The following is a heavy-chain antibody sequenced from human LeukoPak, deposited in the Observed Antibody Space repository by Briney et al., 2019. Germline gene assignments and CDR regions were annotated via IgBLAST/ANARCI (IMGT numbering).Heavy chain of an antibody. D-gene: IGHD4-17*01. Sequence: GASLRLSCAASGFTFSSYAMSWVRQAPGKGLEWVSAISGSGGSTYYADSVKGRFTISRGNSKNTLYLQMNSLRAEDTAVYYCAKDVVSGDYSYFDYWGQGTLVTVSS. J-gene: IGHJ4*02. CDR2: ISGSGGST. CDR3: AKDVVSGDYSYFDY. CDR1: GFTFSSYA. V-gene: IGHV3-23*01.